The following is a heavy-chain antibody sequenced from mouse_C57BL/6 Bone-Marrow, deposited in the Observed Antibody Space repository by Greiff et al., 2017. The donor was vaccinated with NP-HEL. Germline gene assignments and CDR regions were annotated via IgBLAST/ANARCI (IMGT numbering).Heavy chain of an antibody. CDR2: VSSGSSTI. Sequence: EVQGVESGGGLVKPGGSLKLSCAASGFTFSDYGMHWVRQAPEKGLEWVAYVSSGSSTIYYADTVKGRFTISRDNAKNTLFLQMTSLRSEDTAMYYCATFITTVAYFDYWGQGTTLTVSS. CDR1: GFTFSDYG. J-gene: IGHJ2*01. CDR3: ATFITTVAYFDY. V-gene: IGHV5-17*01. D-gene: IGHD1-1*01.